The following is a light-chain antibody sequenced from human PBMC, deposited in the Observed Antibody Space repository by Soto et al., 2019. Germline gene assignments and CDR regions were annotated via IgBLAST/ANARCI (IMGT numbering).Light chain of an antibody. CDR1: QSITSTY. Sequence: EVVMTQSPATLSVSPGERATLSCMASQSITSTYLAWYQQKPCQAPRLLIYGVSSRATGVPDSFSGSGSGTDFTLTISRLEHEDFAAYYCQQYKNWPPISFGQGTRLEIK. V-gene: IGKV3D-20*02. CDR3: QQYKNWPPIS. J-gene: IGKJ5*01. CDR2: GVS.